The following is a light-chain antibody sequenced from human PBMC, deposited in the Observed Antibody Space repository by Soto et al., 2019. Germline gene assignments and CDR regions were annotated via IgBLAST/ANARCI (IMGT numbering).Light chain of an antibody. V-gene: IGKV3-20*01. CDR2: GAS. CDR3: QQYGSSPYT. Sequence: EIVLTQSPGTLSLSPGERATLSCRASHSVDNNSLAWYQQKPGQAPRLLIYGASSRATGIPDRFSGSGSGTDFTLTISRLEPEDFAVYYCQQYGSSPYTFGQGTKVDIK. J-gene: IGKJ2*01. CDR1: HSVDNNS.